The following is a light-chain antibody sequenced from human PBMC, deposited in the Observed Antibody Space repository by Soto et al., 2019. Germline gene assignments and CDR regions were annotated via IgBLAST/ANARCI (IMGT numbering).Light chain of an antibody. CDR3: QQYDDLPLT. CDR1: QNIKKY. J-gene: IGKJ4*01. CDR2: DAS. Sequence: DIQLTQSPSSLSASVGDRVTVSCRASQNIKKYLNWYQQRPGKAPSLLIYDASNSQTGVPSRFSGSGYGTYFTFTISNLQPEDVATYYCQQYDDLPLTFGGGTKVDIK. V-gene: IGKV1-33*01.